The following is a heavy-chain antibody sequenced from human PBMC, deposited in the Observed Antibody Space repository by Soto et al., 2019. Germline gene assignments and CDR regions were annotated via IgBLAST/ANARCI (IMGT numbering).Heavy chain of an antibody. Sequence: EVQLVDSGGGLVQPGGSLRLSCAASGFTFSDYWMNWVRQAPGKGLEWVANIKVGGSEKNYVDSVKGRFTISRDNAKNLLYLQRHSLRGEDTAVYYCASDEVGDGAKCVIGYFQHWGQGTRVTVSS. J-gene: IGHJ1*01. CDR2: IKVGGSEK. CDR1: GFTFSDYW. V-gene: IGHV3-7*01. CDR3: ASDEVGDGAKCVIGYFQH. D-gene: IGHD3-16*02.